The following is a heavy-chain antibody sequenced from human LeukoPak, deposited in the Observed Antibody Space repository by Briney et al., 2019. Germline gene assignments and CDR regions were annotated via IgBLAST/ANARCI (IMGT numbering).Heavy chain of an antibody. CDR1: GGTFSSYA. J-gene: IGHJ6*03. Sequence: SVKVSFKASGGTFSSYAISWVRQAPGQGLEWMGGIIPIFGTANYAQEFQGRVTITTDESTSTAYMELSSLRSEDTAVYYCARATTGTTEYYYYYMDVWGKGTTVTVSS. V-gene: IGHV1-69*05. CDR2: IIPIFGTA. D-gene: IGHD1-7*01. CDR3: ARATTGTTEYYYYYMDV.